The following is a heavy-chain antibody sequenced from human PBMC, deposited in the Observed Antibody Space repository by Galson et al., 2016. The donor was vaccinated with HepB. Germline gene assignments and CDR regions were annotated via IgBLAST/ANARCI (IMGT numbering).Heavy chain of an antibody. CDR3: ARGDKWGWDY. CDR1: GFTFGSYW. J-gene: IGHJ4*02. CDR2: IKRDGSET. V-gene: IGHV3-7*03. Sequence: SLRLSCAASGFTFGSYWMGWVRQAPGRGLEWLANIKRDGSETHYVDSVEGRFTISRDNAKNSMYLQMSGLRTEDTAVYYCARGDKWGWDYWGQGTLVTVSS. D-gene: IGHD1-26*01.